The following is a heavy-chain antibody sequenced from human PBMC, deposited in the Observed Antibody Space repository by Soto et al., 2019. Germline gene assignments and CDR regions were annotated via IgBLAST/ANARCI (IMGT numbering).Heavy chain of an antibody. CDR3: AKCSPRYSSGLKAYYLDY. Sequence: EVQLLESGGGLVQPGGSLRLSCAASGFTFSSYAMSWVRQAPGKGLEWVSTIRGSGGSTYYADSVKGRFTISRDNSKNTLYLQVNSLRAEDTAVYYCAKCSPRYSSGLKAYYLDYWGQGTLVTVSS. CDR2: IRGSGGST. J-gene: IGHJ4*02. V-gene: IGHV3-23*01. CDR1: GFTFSSYA. D-gene: IGHD6-19*01.